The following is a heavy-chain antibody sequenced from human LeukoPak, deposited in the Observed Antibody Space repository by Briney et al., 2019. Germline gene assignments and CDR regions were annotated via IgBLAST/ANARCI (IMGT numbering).Heavy chain of an antibody. V-gene: IGHV4-4*09. CDR3: ARMDYGGNARFDP. J-gene: IGHJ5*02. CDR2: IYTSGST. Sequence: SETLSLTCTVSGGSISSYYWSWIRQPPGKGLEWIGYIYTSGSTNYNPSLKSRVTISVDTSKNQFSLKPSSVTAADTAVYYCARMDYGGNARFDPWGQGTLVTVSS. D-gene: IGHD4-23*01. CDR1: GGSISSYY.